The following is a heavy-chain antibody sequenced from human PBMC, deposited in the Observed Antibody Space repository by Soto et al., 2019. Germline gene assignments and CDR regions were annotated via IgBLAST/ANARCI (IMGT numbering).Heavy chain of an antibody. Sequence: QVQLVESGGGVVLAGRSLRLSCAAYGFTFSIYAMHWVRQAPGKGLEWVAVISYDGSNKYYADSVKGRFTISRDNSKNTLYLQMHSLRAEDTAVYYCASVSSGSYYNGDYWGQGTLVTVSS. V-gene: IGHV3-30-3*01. CDR3: ASVSSGSYYNGDY. CDR1: GFTFSIYA. J-gene: IGHJ4*02. D-gene: IGHD3-10*01. CDR2: ISYDGSNK.